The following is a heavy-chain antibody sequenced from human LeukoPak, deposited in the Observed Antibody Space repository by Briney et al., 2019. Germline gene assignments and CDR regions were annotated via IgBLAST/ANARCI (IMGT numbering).Heavy chain of an antibody. CDR3: ARSRKQYFYYYMDV. J-gene: IGHJ6*03. Sequence: SVTVSFKSSGDTFINYALSWVRQAPGQGLEWMGGIIPIFGTTNYAQKFQGRVTITTDESTSTAYMELSSLRSEDTAVYFCARSRKQYFYYYMDVWGKGTTVTVSS. D-gene: IGHD1/OR15-1a*01. V-gene: IGHV1-69*05. CDR1: GDTFINYA. CDR2: IIPIFGTT.